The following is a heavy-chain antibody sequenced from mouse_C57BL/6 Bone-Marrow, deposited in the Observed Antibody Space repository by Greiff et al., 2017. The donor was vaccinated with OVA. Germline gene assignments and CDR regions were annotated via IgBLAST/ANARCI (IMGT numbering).Heavy chain of an antibody. J-gene: IGHJ3*01. Sequence: VQLQQSGPGLVKPSQSLSLTCSVTGYSITSGYYWNWIRQFPGNKLEWMGYISYDGSNNYNPSLKNRISITRDTSKNQFFLKLNSVTTEDTATYYCAGEKVAWFAYWGQGTLVTVSA. CDR2: ISYDGSN. V-gene: IGHV3-6*01. CDR3: AGEKVAWFAY. CDR1: GYSITSGYY.